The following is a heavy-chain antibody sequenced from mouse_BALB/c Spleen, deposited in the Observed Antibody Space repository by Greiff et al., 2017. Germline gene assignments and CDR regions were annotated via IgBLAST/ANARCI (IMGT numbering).Heavy chain of an antibody. V-gene: IGHV14-3*02. J-gene: IGHJ4*01. CDR1: GFNIKDTY. D-gene: IGHD1-2*01. CDR2: IDPANGNT. CDR3: ARRRPFYAMDY. Sequence: VQLQQSGAELVKPGASVKLSCTASGFNIKDTYMHWVKQRPEQGLEWIGRIDPANGNTKYDPKFQGKATITADTSSNTAYLQLSSLTSEDTAVYYCARRRPFYAMDYWGQGTSVTVSS.